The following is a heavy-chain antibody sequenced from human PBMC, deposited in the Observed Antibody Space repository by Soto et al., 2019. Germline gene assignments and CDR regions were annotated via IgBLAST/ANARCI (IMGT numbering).Heavy chain of an antibody. CDR2: ISAYNGNT. J-gene: IGHJ4*02. Sequence: VSVKVSCKASGYTFTSYGISWVRQAPGQGLEWMGWISAYNGNTNYAQKLQGRVTMTTDTSTSTAYMELRSLRSDDTAVYYCARDGDIRASSSSPDYWGQGTLVTVSS. CDR1: GYTFTSYG. CDR3: ARDGDIRASSSSPDY. D-gene: IGHD6-6*01. V-gene: IGHV1-18*01.